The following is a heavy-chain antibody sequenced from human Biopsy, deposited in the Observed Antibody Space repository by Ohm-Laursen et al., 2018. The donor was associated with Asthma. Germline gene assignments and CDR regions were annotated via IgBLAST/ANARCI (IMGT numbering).Heavy chain of an antibody. V-gene: IGHV3-33*08. D-gene: IGHD3-22*01. CDR2: IWYDGSNK. Sequence: SSLRLSCSASGFRFSDYGMNWVRQAPGKGLEWVAVIWYDGSNKYYADSVKGRFTISRDNSKNTLYLQMNSLRAEDTAVYYCARDPAGYYYFDYWGQGTLVTVSS. CDR1: GFRFSDYG. CDR3: ARDPAGYYYFDY. J-gene: IGHJ4*02.